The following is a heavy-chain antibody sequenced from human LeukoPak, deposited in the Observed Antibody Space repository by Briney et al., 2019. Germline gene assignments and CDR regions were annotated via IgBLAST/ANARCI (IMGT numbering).Heavy chain of an antibody. V-gene: IGHV1-2*02. Sequence: ASVKVSCKASGYTFTGYYMHWVRQAPGQGLEWMGWINPNSGGTNYAQKFQGRVTMTRDTSISTAYMELSRLRSDDTAVYYCARDVYNWNPGLTFDIWDQGTMVTVSS. J-gene: IGHJ3*02. CDR1: GYTFTGYY. D-gene: IGHD1-20*01. CDR2: INPNSGGT. CDR3: ARDVYNWNPGLTFDI.